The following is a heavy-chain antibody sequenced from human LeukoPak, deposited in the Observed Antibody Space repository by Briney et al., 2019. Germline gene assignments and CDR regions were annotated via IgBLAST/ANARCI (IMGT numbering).Heavy chain of an antibody. V-gene: IGHV3-66*01. Sequence: GGSLRLSCAASGFTVSSNYMSWVRQAPGKGLEWVSVIYSGGSTYYADSVKGRFTISRDNSKNTLYLQMNSLRAEDTAVYYCARDLGNSWSVFDYWGQGTLVTVSS. CDR2: IYSGGST. J-gene: IGHJ4*02. CDR3: ARDLGNSWSVFDY. D-gene: IGHD4-23*01. CDR1: GFTVSSNY.